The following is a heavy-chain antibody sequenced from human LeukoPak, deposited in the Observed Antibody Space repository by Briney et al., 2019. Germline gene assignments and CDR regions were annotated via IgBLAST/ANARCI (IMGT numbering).Heavy chain of an antibody. CDR1: GFTFSSYG. CDR2: ISYDRSNK. D-gene: IGHD3-10*01. J-gene: IGHJ6*02. V-gene: IGHV3-30*18. Sequence: GGSLRLSCAASGFTFSSYGMHWVRQAPGKGLEWVAVISYDRSNKYYADSVKGRFTISRDNSKNTLYLQMNSLRAEDTAVYYCAKGLVRGVIKIFGMDVWGQGTTVTVSS. CDR3: AKGLVRGVIKIFGMDV.